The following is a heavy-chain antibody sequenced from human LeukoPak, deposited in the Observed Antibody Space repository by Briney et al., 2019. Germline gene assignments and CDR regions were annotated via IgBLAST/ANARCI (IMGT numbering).Heavy chain of an antibody. Sequence: VASVKVSCKASGYTFTSYGISWVRPAPGQGLEWMGWICAYNGNTNYAQKLQGRVTMNTDPSTSTAYMELRSLRTDDTAGYYCAGGNAPASGYWGQGTLVTVSS. CDR2: ICAYNGNT. V-gene: IGHV1-18*01. D-gene: IGHD3-10*01. J-gene: IGHJ4*02. CDR3: AGGNAPASGY. CDR1: GYTFTSYG.